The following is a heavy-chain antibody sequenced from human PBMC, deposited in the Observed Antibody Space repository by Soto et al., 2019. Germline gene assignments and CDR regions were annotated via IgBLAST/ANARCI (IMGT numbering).Heavy chain of an antibody. V-gene: IGHV3-23*01. CDR2: ITGSGDST. D-gene: IGHD3-3*01. CDR1: GFTFSSYA. CDR3: AKDRPPKLRSKPPNTWFDP. J-gene: IGHJ5*02. Sequence: PGGSLRLSCAASGFTFSSYAMSWVRQAPGKGLEWVSAITGSGDSTYYADSVKGRFTISRDNSKNTLYLQMNSLRAEDTAVYYCAKDRPPKLRSKPPNTWFDPWGQGTLVTVSS.